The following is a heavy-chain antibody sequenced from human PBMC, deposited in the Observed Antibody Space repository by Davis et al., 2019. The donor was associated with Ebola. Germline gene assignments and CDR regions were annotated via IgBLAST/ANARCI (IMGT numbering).Heavy chain of an antibody. Sequence: GESLKISCAASGFTFSSYSMNWVLQAPGKGLEWVSYISSSSSTIYYADSVKGRFTISRDNAKNSLYLQMNSLRDEDTAVYYCARDSTTVVSQKQFDYWGQGTLVTVSS. V-gene: IGHV3-48*02. D-gene: IGHD4-23*01. J-gene: IGHJ4*02. CDR1: GFTFSSYS. CDR3: ARDSTTVVSQKQFDY. CDR2: ISSSSSTI.